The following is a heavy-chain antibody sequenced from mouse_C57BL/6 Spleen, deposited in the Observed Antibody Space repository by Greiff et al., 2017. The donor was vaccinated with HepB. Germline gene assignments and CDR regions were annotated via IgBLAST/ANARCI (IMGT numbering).Heavy chain of an antibody. D-gene: IGHD1-1*01. CDR1: GYTFTSYG. J-gene: IGHJ4*01. CDR2: IYPRSGNT. Sequence: QVHVKQSGAELARPGASVKLSCKASGYTFTSYGISWVKQRTGQGLEWIGEIYPRSGNTYYNEKFKGKATLTADKSSSTAYMELRSLTSEDSAVYFCARGGSCPYYAMDYWGQGTSVTVSS. V-gene: IGHV1-81*01. CDR3: ARGGSCPYYAMDY.